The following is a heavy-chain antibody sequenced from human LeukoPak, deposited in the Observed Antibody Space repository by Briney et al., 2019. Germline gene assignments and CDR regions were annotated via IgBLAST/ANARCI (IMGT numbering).Heavy chain of an antibody. Sequence: PGGSLRLSCAASGFTFSSYAMHWVRQAPGKGLEWVAVISYDGSNKYYADSVKGRFTISRDNSKNTLYLQMNSLRAEDTAVYYCATFAQQRFDYWGQGTLSPSPQ. CDR3: ATFAQQRFDY. CDR2: ISYDGSNK. D-gene: IGHD6-25*01. V-gene: IGHV3-30-3*01. J-gene: IGHJ4*02. CDR1: GFTFSSYA.